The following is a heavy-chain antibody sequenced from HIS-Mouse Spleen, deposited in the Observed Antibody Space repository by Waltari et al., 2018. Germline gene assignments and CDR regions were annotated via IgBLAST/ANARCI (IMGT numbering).Heavy chain of an antibody. V-gene: IGHV3-30*04. CDR2: ISYDGSNK. CDR1: GFTFSSYA. Sequence: QVQLVESGGGVVQPGRSLRLSCAASGFTFSSYAMHWVRQAPGKGVEWVAVISYDGSNKSYADSVKGRFTISRDNSKNTLYLQMNSLRAEDTAVYYCARRYSGYDLGYWGQGTLVTVSS. D-gene: IGHD5-12*01. CDR3: ARRYSGYDLGY. J-gene: IGHJ4*02.